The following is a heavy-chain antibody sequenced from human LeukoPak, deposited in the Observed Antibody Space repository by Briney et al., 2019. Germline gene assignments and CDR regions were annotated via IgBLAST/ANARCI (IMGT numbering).Heavy chain of an antibody. V-gene: IGHV4-59*08. CDR3: ARLSKDTVVLPAAMAHYFDY. CDR2: IHYTGST. CDR1: GGSISGYY. Sequence: PSETLSLTCTVSGGSISGYYWSWIRQPPGKGLQFIGYIHYTGSTNYNPSLESRVTLSVDTSKNQFSLKLRSVTAADTAVYYCARLSKDTVVLPAAMAHYFDYWGQGTLVTASS. D-gene: IGHD2-2*01. J-gene: IGHJ4*02.